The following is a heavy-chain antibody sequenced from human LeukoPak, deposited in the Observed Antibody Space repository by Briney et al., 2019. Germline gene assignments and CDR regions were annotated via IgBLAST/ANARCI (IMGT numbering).Heavy chain of an antibody. CDR1: GYTFTGYY. CDR3: ARDLRLYSSSWTDAFDI. Sequence: GASVKVSCKASGYTFTGYYMHWVRQAPGQGLEWMGWINPNSGGTNYAQKFQGRVTMTRDTSISTAYMELSRLRSDDTAVYYCARDLRLYSSSWTDAFDIWGQGTMVTVSS. V-gene: IGHV1-2*02. D-gene: IGHD6-13*01. CDR2: INPNSGGT. J-gene: IGHJ3*02.